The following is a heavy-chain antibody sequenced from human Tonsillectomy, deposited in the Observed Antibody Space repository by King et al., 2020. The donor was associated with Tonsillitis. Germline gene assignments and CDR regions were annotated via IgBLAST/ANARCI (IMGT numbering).Heavy chain of an antibody. CDR3: AKDRPYTGSY. V-gene: IGHV3-30*18. J-gene: IGHJ4*02. D-gene: IGHD1-26*01. CDR1: GFIFSNYG. CDR2: VSSDGGTE. Sequence: VQLVESGGGVVQPGRSLRLSCAASGFIFSNYGMHWVRQAPGKGLEWVAVVSSDGGTEYYADSVKGRFTISRDNSKNTLYLHIGSLRPEDTDVYYCAKDRPYTGSYWGQGTLLTVSS.